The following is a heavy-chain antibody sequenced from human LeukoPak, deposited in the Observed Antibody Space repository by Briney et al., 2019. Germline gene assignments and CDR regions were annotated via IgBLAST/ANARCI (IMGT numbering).Heavy chain of an antibody. V-gene: IGHV3-11*04. Sequence: TGGSLRLSCAASVFTFSDYYMSWIRQAPRKGREWVSYISSSGSTIYYADSVKGRLTISRDNSKNTLYLQMNSLRAEDTAVYYCAREGPRGNSQFDYWGQGTLVTVSS. CDR1: VFTFSDYY. J-gene: IGHJ4*02. CDR3: AREGPRGNSQFDY. D-gene: IGHD2/OR15-2a*01. CDR2: ISSSGSTI.